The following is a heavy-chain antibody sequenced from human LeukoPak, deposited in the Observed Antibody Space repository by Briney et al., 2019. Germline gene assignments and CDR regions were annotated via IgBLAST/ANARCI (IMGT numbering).Heavy chain of an antibody. J-gene: IGHJ4*02. Sequence: SETLSLTYTVSGGSISSYYWSWIRQPPGKGLEWIGYIYYSGSTNYNPSLKSRVTISVDTSKNQFSLKLSSVTAADTAVYYCYGMTTVTTGSDYWGQGTLVTVSS. V-gene: IGHV4-59*08. CDR2: IYYSGST. CDR1: GGSISSYY. CDR3: YGMTTVTTGSDY. D-gene: IGHD4-17*01.